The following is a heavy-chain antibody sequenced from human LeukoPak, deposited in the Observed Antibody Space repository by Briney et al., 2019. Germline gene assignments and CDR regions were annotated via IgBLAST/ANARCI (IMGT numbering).Heavy chain of an antibody. CDR1: GFTFSSYS. D-gene: IGHD3-3*01. Sequence: GGSLRLSCAASGFTFSSYSMNWVRQAPGKGLEWVSSISSSSSYIYYADSVKGRFTISRDNAKNSLYLQMNSLRAEDTAVYYCASARGGGDYDFWSCDCWGQGTLVTVSS. CDR2: ISSSSSYI. CDR3: ASARGGGDYDFWSCDC. V-gene: IGHV3-21*01. J-gene: IGHJ4*02.